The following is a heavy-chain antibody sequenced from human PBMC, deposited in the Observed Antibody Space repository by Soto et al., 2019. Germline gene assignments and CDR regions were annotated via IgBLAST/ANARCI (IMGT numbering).Heavy chain of an antibody. CDR1: GFTFSSYE. CDR3: ARELWFGEPYYYYGMDV. D-gene: IGHD3-10*01. V-gene: IGHV3-48*03. J-gene: IGHJ6*02. Sequence: GGSLRLSCAASGFTFSSYEMNWVRQAPGKGLEWVSYISSSGSTIYYADSVKGRFTISRDNAKNSLYLQMNSLRAEDTAVYYCARELWFGEPYYYYGMDVWGQGTTVTVSS. CDR2: ISSSGSTI.